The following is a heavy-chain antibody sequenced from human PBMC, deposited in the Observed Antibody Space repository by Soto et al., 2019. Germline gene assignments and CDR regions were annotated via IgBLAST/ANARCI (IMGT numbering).Heavy chain of an antibody. Sequence: QVQLQESGPGLVKPSQTLSLTCTVSGGSISSGAYYWSWIRQHPGKGLEWIGYIYYSGNTHYNPSLKSRVTISVDTSKNQFSLKLSSVTAADTAVYYCARVGLRLGDYFDYWGQGTLVSVSS. J-gene: IGHJ4*02. CDR3: ARVGLRLGDYFDY. V-gene: IGHV4-31*03. CDR2: IYYSGNT. D-gene: IGHD3-16*01. CDR1: GGSISSGAYY.